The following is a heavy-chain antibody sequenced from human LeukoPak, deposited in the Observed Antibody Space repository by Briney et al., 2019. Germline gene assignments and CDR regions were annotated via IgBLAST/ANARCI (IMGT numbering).Heavy chain of an antibody. V-gene: IGHV3-30*01. D-gene: IGHD1-26*01. CDR2: ISYDGSNK. J-gene: IGHJ4*02. Sequence: SGGSLRLSCAASGFTFSSYAMHWVRQAPGKGLEWVAVISYDGSNKYYADSVKGRFTISRDKSKNTLYLQMNSLKAEDTAVYYCARDSGSSEYYFDYWGQGTLVTVSS. CDR3: ARDSGSSEYYFDY. CDR1: GFTFSSYA.